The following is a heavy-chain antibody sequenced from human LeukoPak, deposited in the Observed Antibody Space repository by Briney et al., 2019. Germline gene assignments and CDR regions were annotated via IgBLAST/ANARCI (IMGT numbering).Heavy chain of an antibody. J-gene: IGHJ4*02. V-gene: IGHV1-69*04. CDR1: GYTFTSYG. CDR3: ASRDGYNFFPFDY. Sequence: SVKVSCKASGYTFTSYGISWVRQAPGQGLEWMGRIIPILGIANYAQKFQGRVTITADKSTSTAYMELSSLRSEDTAVYYCASRDGYNFFPFDYWGQGTLVTVSS. D-gene: IGHD5-24*01. CDR2: IIPILGIA.